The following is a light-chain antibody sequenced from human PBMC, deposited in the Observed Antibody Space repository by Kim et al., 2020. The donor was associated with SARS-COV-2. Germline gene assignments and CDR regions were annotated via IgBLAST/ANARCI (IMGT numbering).Light chain of an antibody. CDR2: DNN. Sequence: QSVLTQPPSVSAAPGQKVTISCSGSSSNIGNNYVSWYQQLPGTAPKLLIYDNNKRPPGIPDRFSGAKSCTSATLGITGHQTGDEADYYCGTWDSSLSAIYVFGAGTKVTVL. V-gene: IGLV1-51*01. CDR1: SSNIGNNY. J-gene: IGLJ1*01. CDR3: GTWDSSLSAIYV.